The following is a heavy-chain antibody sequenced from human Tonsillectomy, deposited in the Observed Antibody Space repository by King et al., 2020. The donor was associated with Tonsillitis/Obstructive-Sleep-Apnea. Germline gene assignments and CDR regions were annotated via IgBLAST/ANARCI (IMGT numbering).Heavy chain of an antibody. V-gene: IGHV3-48*03. Sequence: VQLVESGGGLVQPGGSLRLSCAASGFTFSSYEMNWVRQAPGKGLEWVSYISSSGSTIYYADSVKGRFTISRDNAKNSLYLQMNSLRAEDTAVYYCARDDEDTAMAHWGQGTLVTVSS. D-gene: IGHD5-18*01. CDR1: GFTFSSYE. CDR3: ARDDEDTAMAH. CDR2: ISSSGSTI. J-gene: IGHJ4*02.